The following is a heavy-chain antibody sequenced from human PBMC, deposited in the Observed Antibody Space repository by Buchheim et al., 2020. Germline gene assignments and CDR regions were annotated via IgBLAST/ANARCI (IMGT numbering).Heavy chain of an antibody. Sequence: QVQLQQWGAGLLKPSETLSLTCAVYGGSLSGYYWSWIRQPPGKGLEWIGEINHSGSTNYNPSLKSRVTISVDTSKNQFSLKLSSVTAADTAVYYCARGGLRFGAAFDPWGQGTL. J-gene: IGHJ5*02. D-gene: IGHD3-10*01. CDR3: ARGGLRFGAAFDP. V-gene: IGHV4-34*01. CDR2: INHSGST. CDR1: GGSLSGYY.